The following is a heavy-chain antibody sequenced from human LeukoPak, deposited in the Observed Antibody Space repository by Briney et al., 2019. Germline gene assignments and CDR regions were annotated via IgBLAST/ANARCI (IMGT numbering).Heavy chain of an antibody. J-gene: IGHJ6*02. V-gene: IGHV4-59*11. Sequence: SETLSLTCTVSGGSISTHYWGWIRQPPGKGLEWIGYIYHTGSPTNYNPSLKSRVTISVDTSKNLFSLKLNSVTAADTAMYYCTRGFAVAGTHYYYFYAMDVWGHGNTVTVSS. D-gene: IGHD6-19*01. CDR2: IYHTGSPT. CDR1: GGSISTHY. CDR3: TRGFAVAGTHYYYFYAMDV.